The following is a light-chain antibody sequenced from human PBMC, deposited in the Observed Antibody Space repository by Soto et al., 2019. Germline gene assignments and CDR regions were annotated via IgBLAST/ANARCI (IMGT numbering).Light chain of an antibody. V-gene: IGLV4-69*01. Sequence: QSVLTQSPSASASLGASVKLTCTLSSGHSSYAIAWHQQQPEKGPRYLMKLNSDGSHSKGDGIPDRFSGSSSGAERYLTIPSLQSEDEANYYCHTWGTFGVFGGGTKLPVL. CDR2: LNSDGSH. J-gene: IGLJ3*02. CDR3: HTWGTFGV. CDR1: SGHSSYA.